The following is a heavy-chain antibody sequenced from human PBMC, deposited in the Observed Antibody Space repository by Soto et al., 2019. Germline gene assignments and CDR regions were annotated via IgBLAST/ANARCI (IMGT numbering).Heavy chain of an antibody. CDR3: ARDRVIGGGSWYPPLDY. V-gene: IGHV4-4*07. J-gene: IGHJ4*02. CDR2: IYTSGST. D-gene: IGHD6-13*01. Sequence: SETLSLTCTVSGGSISSYYWSWIRQPAGKGLEWIGRIYTSGSTNYNPSLKSRVTMSVDTSKNQFSLKLSSVTAADTAVYYCARDRVIGGGSWYPPLDYWGQGTLVTVSS. CDR1: GGSISSYY.